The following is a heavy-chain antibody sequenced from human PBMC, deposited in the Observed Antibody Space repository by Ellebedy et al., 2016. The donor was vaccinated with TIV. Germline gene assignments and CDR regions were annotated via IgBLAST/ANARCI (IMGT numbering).Heavy chain of an antibody. V-gene: IGHV3-33*08. CDR1: GFTFRSEW. CDR3: ARDQVYGIQLWFDY. CDR2: IWYDGSNK. D-gene: IGHD5-18*01. Sequence: GESLKISCAASGFTFRSEWMSWVRQAPGKGLEWVAVIWYDGSNKYYADSVKGRFTISRDNSKNTLYLQMNSLRAEDTAVYYCARDQVYGIQLWFDYWGQGTLVTVSS. J-gene: IGHJ4*02.